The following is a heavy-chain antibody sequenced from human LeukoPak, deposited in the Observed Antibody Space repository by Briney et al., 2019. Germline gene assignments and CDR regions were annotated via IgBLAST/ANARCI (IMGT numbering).Heavy chain of an antibody. CDR2: INSDGSST. Sequence: GGSLRLSCAASGFTFSSYWMHGVRQAPGKGLVWVSRINSDGSSTTYADSVKGRFTISRDNAKNTLYLQMNSLRAEDTAVYYCARTTSMSYVGDAFDIWGQGTMVTVSS. J-gene: IGHJ3*02. D-gene: IGHD1-26*01. CDR1: GFTFSSYW. CDR3: ARTTSMSYVGDAFDI. V-gene: IGHV3-74*01.